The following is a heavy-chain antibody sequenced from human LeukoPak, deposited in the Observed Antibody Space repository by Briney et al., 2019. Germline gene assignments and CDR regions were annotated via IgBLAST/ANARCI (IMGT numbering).Heavy chain of an antibody. D-gene: IGHD3-10*01. Sequence: GGSLRLSCAASGFTFSSYAMSWVRQAPGKGLEWVSAISGSGGSTYYADSVKGRFTISRDNSKNTLYLQMNSLRAEDTAVYYCAKADYASGSYGAFDYWGQGTLVTVSS. CDR3: AKADYASGSYGAFDY. J-gene: IGHJ4*02. CDR2: ISGSGGST. CDR1: GFTFSSYA. V-gene: IGHV3-23*01.